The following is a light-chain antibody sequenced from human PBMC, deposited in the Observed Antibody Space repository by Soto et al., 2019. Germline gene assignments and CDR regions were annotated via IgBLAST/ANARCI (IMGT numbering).Light chain of an antibody. CDR1: SSDVGGYNY. Sequence: QSVLTQPASVSGSPGQSITISCTGTSSDVGGYNYVSWYQQHPGKAPKLMIYDVSNRPSGVSNRFSGSKSGNTASLTISGLQAEDEADYYCNSYTSGSTPPDVFGTGTKLTVL. CDR3: NSYTSGSTPPDV. V-gene: IGLV2-14*01. J-gene: IGLJ1*01. CDR2: DVS.